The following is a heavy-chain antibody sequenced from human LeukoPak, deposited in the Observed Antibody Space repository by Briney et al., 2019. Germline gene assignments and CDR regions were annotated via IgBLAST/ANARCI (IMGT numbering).Heavy chain of an antibody. V-gene: IGHV3-30*04. CDR3: AKDHAGSGRAFEY. J-gene: IGHJ4*02. CDR2: MSSDGIKS. CDR1: GFTFRMSG. Sequence: PGTSRRLSCATSGFTFRMSGVHWVRKAPGKGLEWVALMSSDGIKSYYADSVKGRFTVSRDTSKDIVYLQMKSLSADDTEIYYCAKDHAGSGRAFEYWGQGTLLTVSS. D-gene: IGHD3-10*01.